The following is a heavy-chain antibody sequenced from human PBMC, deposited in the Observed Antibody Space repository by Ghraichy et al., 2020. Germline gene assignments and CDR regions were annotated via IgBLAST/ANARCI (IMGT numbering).Heavy chain of an antibody. CDR1: GFTFSAYT. J-gene: IGHJ5*02. D-gene: IGHD3-3*01. CDR2: ITSNGGST. CDR3: ARGGTVFGAVMVS. V-gene: IGHV3-64*01. Sequence: LSLTCAASGFTFSAYTIHWVRQAPGKGLEYVSSITSNGGSTYYANSVKGRFTISRDNSKNMLYLQMGSLRAEDMAVYYCARGGTVFGAVMVSWGQGTLVTVSS.